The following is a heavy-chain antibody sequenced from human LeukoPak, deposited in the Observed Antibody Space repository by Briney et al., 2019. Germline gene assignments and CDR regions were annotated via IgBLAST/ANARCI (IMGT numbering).Heavy chain of an antibody. CDR3: ARGNIVGATTWFDP. J-gene: IGHJ5*02. Sequence: GGSLRLSCAASGFTFNRYSMNWVRQAPGKGLEWVSYIGSSGTTIYYAGSVKGRFTISRDNAKNSLNLQMNSLRAEDTAVYYCARGNIVGATTWFDPWGQGSLVTVSS. V-gene: IGHV3-48*01. CDR2: IGSSGTTI. CDR1: GFTFNRYS. D-gene: IGHD1-26*01.